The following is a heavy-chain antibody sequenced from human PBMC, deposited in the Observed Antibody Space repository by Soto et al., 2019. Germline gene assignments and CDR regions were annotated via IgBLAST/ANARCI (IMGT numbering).Heavy chain of an antibody. Sequence: QVQLEQCGAEVKKPGSSVKVSCKASGGTFRTAAISWVRQAPGQGLEWMGGIMPVFRTPDYAQKFQGRVTITADESTNTAYMELSGLRSDDTAVYYCARDNDRPQLGGNYYYILDVWGQGTTITVSS. D-gene: IGHD2-8*01. CDR2: IMPVFRTP. CDR1: GGTFRTAA. V-gene: IGHV1-69*12. J-gene: IGHJ6*02. CDR3: ARDNDRPQLGGNYYYILDV.